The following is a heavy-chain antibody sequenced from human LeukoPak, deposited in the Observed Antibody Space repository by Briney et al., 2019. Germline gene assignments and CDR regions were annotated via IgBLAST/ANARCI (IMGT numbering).Heavy chain of an antibody. CDR2: IYTSGST. Sequence: PSETLSLTCTVSGGSISSYYWSWIRQPAGKGLEWIGRIYTSGSTNYNPSLKSRVTMSVDTSKNQFSLKLSSVTAADTAVYYCARDSSTTMVRGVIPWFDPWGQGTPVTVSS. CDR1: GGSISSYY. J-gene: IGHJ5*02. D-gene: IGHD3-10*01. CDR3: ARDSSTTMVRGVIPWFDP. V-gene: IGHV4-4*07.